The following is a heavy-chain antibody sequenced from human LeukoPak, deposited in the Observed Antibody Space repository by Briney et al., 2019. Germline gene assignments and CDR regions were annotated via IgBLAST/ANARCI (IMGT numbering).Heavy chain of an antibody. CDR2: INPHSGGT. CDR1: GYSFIDYY. D-gene: IGHD2-21*01. CDR3: ARDKGHSRYFDY. V-gene: IGHV1-2*02. Sequence: ASVKVSCKTSGYSFIDYYMHWVRQAPGQGLEWMGWINPHSGGTNYARKFQGRVTMTRDTSISTAYMEVSTLTSDDTAVYYCARDKGHSRYFDYWGQGTLVTVSS. J-gene: IGHJ4*02.